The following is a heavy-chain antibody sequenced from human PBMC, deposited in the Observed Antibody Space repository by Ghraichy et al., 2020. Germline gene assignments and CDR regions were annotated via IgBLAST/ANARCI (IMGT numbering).Heavy chain of an antibody. Sequence: LETLSLTCTVSGGSISSAIYYWTWIRQPPGKGLEWIGSIDYSGSTDYSPSLKSRVTISIDTSKKQFSLKLSSVTAADTAVYYCARQYKCGGDCYNFDYWGQGTLVTVSS. CDR3: ARQYKCGGDCYNFDY. CDR2: IDYSGST. J-gene: IGHJ4*02. V-gene: IGHV4-39*01. CDR1: GGSISSAIYY. D-gene: IGHD2-21*02.